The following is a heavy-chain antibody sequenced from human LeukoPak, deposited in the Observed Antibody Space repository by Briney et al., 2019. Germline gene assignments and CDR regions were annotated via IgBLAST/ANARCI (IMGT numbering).Heavy chain of an antibody. CDR1: GFTFTTYD. CDR2: ISGSGRTT. Sequence: GGSLRLSCAASGFTFTTYDMTWVRQAPGKGLEWVSGISGSGRTTNYADSVKGRFTISRDNSKNTLFLQMNNLRAEDTAVYYCAKGVGSTGSYFDYWGQGTLVTVSS. D-gene: IGHD1-26*01. J-gene: IGHJ4*02. CDR3: AKGVGSTGSYFDY. V-gene: IGHV3-23*01.